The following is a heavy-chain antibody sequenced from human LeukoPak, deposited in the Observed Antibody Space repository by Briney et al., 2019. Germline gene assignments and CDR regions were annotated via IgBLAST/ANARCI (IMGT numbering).Heavy chain of an antibody. Sequence: SETLSLTCTVSGGSISSGGYYWSWIRQHPGKGLEWIGYIYYSGSTYYNPSLKSRVTISVDTSKNQFSLKLSSVTAADTAVYYCARDNSVGDFWSGYPRAGGMDVWGQGTTVTVSS. D-gene: IGHD3-3*01. V-gene: IGHV4-31*03. CDR3: ARDNSVGDFWSGYPRAGGMDV. CDR1: GGSISSGGYY. CDR2: IYYSGST. J-gene: IGHJ6*02.